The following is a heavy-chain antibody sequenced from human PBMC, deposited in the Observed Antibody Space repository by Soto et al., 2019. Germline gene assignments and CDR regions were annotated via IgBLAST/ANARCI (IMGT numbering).Heavy chain of an antibody. CDR1: GFTFSSYW. CDR3: ARDYDYVWGSYRGTGFDI. CDR2: INSDGSST. Sequence: GGSLRLSCAASGFTFSSYWMHWVRQAPGKGLVWVSRINSDGSSTSYADSVKGRFTISRDNAKNTLYLQMNSLRAEDTAVYYCARDYDYVWGSYRGTGFDIWGQGTMVTVSS. J-gene: IGHJ3*02. V-gene: IGHV3-74*01. D-gene: IGHD3-16*02.